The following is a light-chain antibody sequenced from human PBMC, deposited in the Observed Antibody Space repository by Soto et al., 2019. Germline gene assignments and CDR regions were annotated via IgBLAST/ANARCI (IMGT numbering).Light chain of an antibody. CDR1: TSNIGNNY. Sequence: QSVLTQPPSVSAAPGQKVTISCSGSTSNIGNNYVSWYQQLPGTAPKLLIYDNNMRPSGIPDRFSGSKSDTSATLGITGLQTGDGADYFCGTWDSSLSAVVFGGGTQLTVL. J-gene: IGLJ3*02. CDR3: GTWDSSLSAVV. V-gene: IGLV1-51*01. CDR2: DNN.